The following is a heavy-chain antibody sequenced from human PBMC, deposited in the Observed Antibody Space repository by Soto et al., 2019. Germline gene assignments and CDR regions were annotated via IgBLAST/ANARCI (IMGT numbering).Heavy chain of an antibody. V-gene: IGHV3-23*01. CDR3: AKMLAMVRGVTGLRDFDF. J-gene: IGHJ4*02. D-gene: IGHD3-10*01. CDR1: GFTFSSYA. Sequence: EVQLLEAGGNLIQPGGSLRLSCAASGFTFSSYAMSWVRQAPGQGLEWLSAISGPGATIYYADSVKGRFTISSDNSTNTLYLQMKSLTAEDTAVYYCAKMLAMVRGVTGLRDFDFWGQGTLVTVSS. CDR2: ISGPGATI.